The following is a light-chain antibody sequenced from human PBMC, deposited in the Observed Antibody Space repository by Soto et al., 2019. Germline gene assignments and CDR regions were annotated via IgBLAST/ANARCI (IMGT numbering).Light chain of an antibody. Sequence: EIVMTQSPLSLPVTPGEPASISCKSSQSLLHSNGYNYLDWYLQKPGQSPQLLIYAGSDRASGVPDRFSGSGSGTEFTLKISRVEAEDVAVYYCMQALQAPFTFGPGTKVDIK. CDR2: AGS. CDR3: MQALQAPFT. V-gene: IGKV2-28*01. CDR1: QSLLHSNGYNY. J-gene: IGKJ3*01.